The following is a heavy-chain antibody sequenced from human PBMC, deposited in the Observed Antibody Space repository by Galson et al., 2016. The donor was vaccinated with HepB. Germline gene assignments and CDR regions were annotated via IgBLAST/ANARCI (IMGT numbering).Heavy chain of an antibody. D-gene: IGHD3-10*01. CDR2: IWSDGSNK. J-gene: IGHJ3*02. Sequence: SLRLSCAASGFNFSSYGMHWVRQAPGKGLEWVAVIWSDGSNKWHADSVKDRITISRDNSKNTLYLQMNSLRAEDTAVYFCSRDRELLWYSSKAFDIWGQGTMVTVSS. CDR1: GFNFSSYG. V-gene: IGHV3-33*01. CDR3: SRDRELLWYSSKAFDI.